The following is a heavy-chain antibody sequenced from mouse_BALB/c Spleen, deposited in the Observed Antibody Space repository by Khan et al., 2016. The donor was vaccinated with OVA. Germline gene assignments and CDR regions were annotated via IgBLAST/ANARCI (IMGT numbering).Heavy chain of an antibody. CDR2: ILPGSGST. D-gene: IGHD2-1*01. CDR3: ARDFYYGNYGAMEY. Sequence: QVQLQQSGAELMKPGASVKISCKATGYTFSSYWIEWVKQRPGHGLEWIGEILPGSGSTNYNEKFKGKATFTADTSSNTAYMQLSSLTSEDSAVYYCARDFYYGNYGAMEYWGQGTSVTVSS. J-gene: IGHJ4*01. CDR1: GYTFSSYW. V-gene: IGHV1-9*01.